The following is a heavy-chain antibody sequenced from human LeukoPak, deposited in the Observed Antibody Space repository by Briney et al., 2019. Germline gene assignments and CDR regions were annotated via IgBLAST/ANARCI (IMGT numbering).Heavy chain of an antibody. V-gene: IGHV3-7*01. J-gene: IGHJ4*02. Sequence: PGGSLRLSCAASGFTFSSYWMSRVRQAPGKGLEWVANIKQDGSEKYYVDSVKGRFTISRDNAKNSLYLQMNRLRAEDTAVYYCARHSGDFDWLENFFDYWGQGTLVTVSS. CDR1: GFTFSSYW. CDR3: ARHSGDFDWLENFFDY. CDR2: IKQDGSEK. D-gene: IGHD3-9*01.